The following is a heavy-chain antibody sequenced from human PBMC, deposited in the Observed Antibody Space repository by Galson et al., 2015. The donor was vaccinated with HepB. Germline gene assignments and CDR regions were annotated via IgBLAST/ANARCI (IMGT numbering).Heavy chain of an antibody. CDR2: IRSKANSYAT. CDR1: GFTFSGSA. Sequence: SLRLSCAASGFTFSGSAMHWVRQASGKGLEWVGRIRSKANSYATAYAASVKGRFTISRDDSKNTAYLQMNSLKTEDTAVYYCTRQYVDTYGADAFDIWGQGTMVTVSS. V-gene: IGHV3-73*01. D-gene: IGHD5-18*01. CDR3: TRQYVDTYGADAFDI. J-gene: IGHJ3*02.